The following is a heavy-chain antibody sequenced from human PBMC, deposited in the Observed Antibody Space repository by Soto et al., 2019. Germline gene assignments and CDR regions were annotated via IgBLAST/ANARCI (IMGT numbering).Heavy chain of an antibody. V-gene: IGHV1-3*01. CDR3: AKIAIFGVAPFNYYVLAV. J-gene: IGHJ6*02. CDR2: ISPGNGNT. D-gene: IGHD3-3*01. CDR1: GYTFTAYA. Sequence: QVHLVQSGAGVKKPGASVKLSCKASGYTFTAYAIHWVRQAPGQSLEWMGWISPGNGNTRYSQKFQGRVTITGDTYATTAYMELRRLRSEDTAVYYCAKIAIFGVAPFNYYVLAVWGQGTTVTVSS.